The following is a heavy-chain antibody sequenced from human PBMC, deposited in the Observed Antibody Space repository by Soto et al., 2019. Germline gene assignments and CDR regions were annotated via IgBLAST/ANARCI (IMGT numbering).Heavy chain of an antibody. D-gene: IGHD3-10*01. CDR1: GFTFSGHT. CDR2: VSRSSSYI. J-gene: IGHJ4*02. V-gene: IGHV3-21*01. CDR3: ARCMGFDGSGYAFFDS. Sequence: EVQLVESGGGPVKPGGSLRLSCAASGFTFSGHTINWVRQAPGKGLEWVSSVSRSSSYIYYADSVKGRFTVSRDDAEKSLYLQMNSLRAEDTAIYYCARCMGFDGSGYAFFDSWGQGTQVTVSS.